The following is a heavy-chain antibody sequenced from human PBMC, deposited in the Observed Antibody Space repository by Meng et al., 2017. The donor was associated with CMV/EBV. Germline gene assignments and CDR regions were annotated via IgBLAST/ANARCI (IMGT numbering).Heavy chain of an antibody. V-gene: IGHV3-30*04. J-gene: IGHJ1*01. Sequence: GESLKISYAASGFTFSSYAMHWVRQAPGKGLEWVAVISYDGSNKYYADSVKGRFTISRDNSKNTLYLQMNSLRAEDTAVYYCARARYCSSTSCYGGYFQHWGQGTLVTVSS. CDR1: GFTFSSYA. CDR3: ARARYCSSTSCYGGYFQH. CDR2: ISYDGSNK. D-gene: IGHD2-2*01.